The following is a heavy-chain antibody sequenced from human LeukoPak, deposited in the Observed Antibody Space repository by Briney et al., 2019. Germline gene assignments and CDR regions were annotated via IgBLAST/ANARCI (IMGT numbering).Heavy chain of an antibody. J-gene: IGHJ6*02. CDR1: GGTFSSYA. V-gene: IGHV1-69*01. CDR3: ARGAYYYDSSGYYSNYYYGMDV. Sequence: SVKVSCKASGGTFSSYAISWVQQAPGQGLEWMGGIIPIFGTANYAQKFQGRVTITADESTSTAYMELSSLRSEDTAVYYCARGAYYYDSSGYYSNYYYGMDVWGQGTTVTVSS. CDR2: IIPIFGTA. D-gene: IGHD3-22*01.